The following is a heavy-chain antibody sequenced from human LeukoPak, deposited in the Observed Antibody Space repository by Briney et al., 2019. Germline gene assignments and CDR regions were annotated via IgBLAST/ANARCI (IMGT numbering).Heavy chain of an antibody. Sequence: GSLRLSCAASGFTFSSYWMSWVRQPPGKGLEWIGEINHSGSTNYNPSLKSRVTISVDTSKNQFSLKLSSVTAADTAAYYCARGSWYSSSWYRVGNWFDPWGQGTLVTVSS. CDR2: INHSGST. J-gene: IGHJ5*02. CDR1: GFTFSSYW. CDR3: ARGSWYSSSWYRVGNWFDP. D-gene: IGHD6-13*01. V-gene: IGHV4-34*01.